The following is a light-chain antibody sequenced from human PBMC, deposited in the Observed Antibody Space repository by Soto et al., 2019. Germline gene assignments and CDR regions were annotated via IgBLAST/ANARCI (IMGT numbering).Light chain of an antibody. V-gene: IGLV1-47*01. Sequence: QSVLTQPPSASGTPGQRVTISCAGSNSNIGSNNAYWYQQLPGTAPKLLIYKINQRPSGVPDRFSGSKSGTSASLAVSGLRSEDEADYYCCSYAHRSPPLYVFGTGTKLTVL. CDR3: CSYAHRSPPLYV. J-gene: IGLJ1*01. CDR2: KIN. CDR1: NSNIGSNN.